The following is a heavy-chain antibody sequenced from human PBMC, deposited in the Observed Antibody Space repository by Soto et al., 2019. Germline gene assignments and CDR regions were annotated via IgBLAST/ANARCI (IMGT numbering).Heavy chain of an antibody. D-gene: IGHD3-3*01. CDR1: GYTFTDYY. V-gene: IGHV1-2*02. Sequence: ASVKVSCKASGYTFTDYYVHWVRQAPGQGLEWMGWINPNSDATNYAQKLQGRVTMTRDTSITTAYMELSRLRSDDTAVYYCVRGGRIGSGVEEGFGYLGKGTRGTGSS. CDR2: INPNSDAT. J-gene: IGHJ4*02. CDR3: VRGGRIGSGVEEGFGY.